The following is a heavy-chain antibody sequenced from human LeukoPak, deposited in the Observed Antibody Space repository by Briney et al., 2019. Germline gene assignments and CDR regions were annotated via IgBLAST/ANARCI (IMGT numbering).Heavy chain of an antibody. CDR3: TTRTTYYDFWSGLDI. J-gene: IGHJ3*02. CDR1: GFTFSSYA. CDR2: IKSKTDGGTT. V-gene: IGHV3-15*01. Sequence: GGSLRLSCAASGFTFSSYAMTWVRQAPGKGLEWVGRIKSKTDGGTTDYAAPVKGRFTISRDDSKNTLYLQMNSLKTEDTAVYCCTTRTTYYDFWSGLDIWGQGTMVTVSS. D-gene: IGHD3-3*01.